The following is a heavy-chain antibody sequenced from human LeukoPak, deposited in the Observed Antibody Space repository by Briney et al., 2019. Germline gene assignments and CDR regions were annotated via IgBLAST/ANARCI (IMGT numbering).Heavy chain of an antibody. Sequence: SETLSLTCSVSGVSITSDTYFWTWMRQHPGKGLEGIGYISYSGHSYYNTSLQSRLTIFRDTSRNQFSLRLRAVTAAATAVYYCAREQQGSGTNYQTTFDSWGRGTLVTVSS. V-gene: IGHV4-31*03. CDR1: GVSITSDTYF. D-gene: IGHD3-10*01. CDR3: AREQQGSGTNYQTTFDS. J-gene: IGHJ5*01. CDR2: ISYSGHS.